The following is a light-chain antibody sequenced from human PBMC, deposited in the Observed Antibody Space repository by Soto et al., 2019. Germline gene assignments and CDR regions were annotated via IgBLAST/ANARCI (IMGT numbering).Light chain of an antibody. Sequence: EIVLTQSPGTLSLSPGERATLSFRASQSVSTSLAWYHQKPGQAPRLLIYGASNRATGIPDRFSGSGSGTDFTLTISRLEPEDFAVYYCQQYGSSGTFGQGTKVDIK. CDR3: QQYGSSGT. CDR2: GAS. J-gene: IGKJ1*01. CDR1: QSVSTS. V-gene: IGKV3-20*01.